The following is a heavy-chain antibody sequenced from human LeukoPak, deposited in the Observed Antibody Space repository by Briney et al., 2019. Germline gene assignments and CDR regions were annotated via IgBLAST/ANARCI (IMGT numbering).Heavy chain of an antibody. J-gene: IGHJ4*02. V-gene: IGHV4-4*07. CDR1: GGSISSYY. CDR2: MYASGNS. CDR3: ARGWAPRGEKSSCDY. Sequence: SETLSLTCTVSGGSISSYYWTWIRQVAGKGLEWLGRMYASGNSNYNPFLKSRVTMSVDTSKNQFSLKLSSVTAADTAVYYCARGWAPRGEKSSCDYWGQGTLVTVSS. D-gene: IGHD3-10*01.